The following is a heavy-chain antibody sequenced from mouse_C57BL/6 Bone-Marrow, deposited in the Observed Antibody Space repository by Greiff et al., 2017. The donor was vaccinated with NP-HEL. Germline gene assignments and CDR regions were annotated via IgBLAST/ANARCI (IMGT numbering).Heavy chain of an antibody. J-gene: IGHJ3*01. D-gene: IGHD2-3*01. V-gene: IGHV5-4*01. CDR1: GFTFSSYA. CDR2: ISDGGSYT. CDR3: AREGYYDWFAY. Sequence: EVKLMESGGGLVKPGGSLKLSCAASGFTFSSYAMSWVRQTPEKRLEWVATISDGGSYTYYPDNVKGRFTISRDNAKNNLYLQMSHLKSEDTAMYYCAREGYYDWFAYWGQGTLVTVSA.